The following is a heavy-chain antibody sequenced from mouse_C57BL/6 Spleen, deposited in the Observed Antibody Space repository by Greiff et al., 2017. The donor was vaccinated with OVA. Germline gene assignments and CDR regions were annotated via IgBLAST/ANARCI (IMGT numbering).Heavy chain of an antibody. CDR2: ISSGGSYT. CDR1: GFTFSSYG. CDR3: ARQYSNYNYFDY. V-gene: IGHV5-6*02. D-gene: IGHD2-5*01. J-gene: IGHJ2*01. Sequence: EVKLVESGGDLVKPGGSLKLSCAASGFTFSSYGMSWVRQTPDKRLEWVATISSGGSYTYYPDSVKGRFTISRDNAKNTLYLQMSSLKSEDTAMYYCARQYSNYNYFDYWGQGTTLTVSS.